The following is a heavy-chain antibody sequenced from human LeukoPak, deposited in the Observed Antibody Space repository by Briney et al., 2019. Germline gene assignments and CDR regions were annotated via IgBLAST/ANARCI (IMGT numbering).Heavy chain of an antibody. CDR3: ALEGNSTDNYYYMDV. V-gene: IGHV3-7*01. CDR2: IKQDGTER. Sequence: PGGSLRLSCAASGFTFTTYWMSWVRQAPGKGLEWVANIKQDGTERYYVDSVKGRFTISRDNAKNSLYLQMNSLRAEDTAVYYCALEGNSTDNYYYMDVWGKGTTVTISS. J-gene: IGHJ6*03. CDR1: GFTFTTYW. D-gene: IGHD2-2*01.